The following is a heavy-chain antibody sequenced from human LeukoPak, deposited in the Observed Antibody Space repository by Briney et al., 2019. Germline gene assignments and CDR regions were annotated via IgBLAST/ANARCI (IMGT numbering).Heavy chain of an antibody. D-gene: IGHD6-19*01. CDR3: AKRGSSGWYWDY. J-gene: IGHJ4*02. Sequence: PGRSLRLSCAASGFTFSTYAMHWVRQAPGKGLEWVAVISYDGSNEFYADSVKGRFTISRDNSKNTLYLQMNSLRAEDTAVYYCAKRGSSGWYWDYWGQGTLVTVSS. CDR2: ISYDGSNE. CDR1: GFTFSTYA. V-gene: IGHV3-30*18.